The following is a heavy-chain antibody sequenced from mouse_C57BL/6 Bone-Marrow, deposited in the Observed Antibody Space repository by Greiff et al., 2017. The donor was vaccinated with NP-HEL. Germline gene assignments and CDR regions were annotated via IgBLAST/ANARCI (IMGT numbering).Heavy chain of an antibody. J-gene: IGHJ2*01. CDR2: IYPRSGNT. CDR1: GYTFTSYG. CDR3: ARVRETGTGY. D-gene: IGHD4-1*01. Sequence: QVQLQQSGAELARPGASVKLSCKASGYTFTSYGISWVKQRPGQGLEWIGEIYPRSGNTYYNEKFKGKATLTADKSSSTAYMELRSLTSEDSAVYFCARVRETGTGYWGQGTTLTVSS. V-gene: IGHV1-81*01.